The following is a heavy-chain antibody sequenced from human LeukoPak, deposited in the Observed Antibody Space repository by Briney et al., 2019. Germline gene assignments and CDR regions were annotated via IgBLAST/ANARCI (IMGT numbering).Heavy chain of an antibody. CDR2: IYYSGST. CDR1: GGSISNSDYY. CDR3: ARLNWKVRVFGGGQGDY. D-gene: IGHD1-1*01. Sequence: PSETLSLTCTVSGGSISNSDYYGGWIRQPPGKGLEWIGSIYYSGSTYYNPSLKSRVTISLDTSKNQFSLKLSSVTAADTAVYYCARLNWKVRVFGGGQGDYWGQGTLVTVSS. V-gene: IGHV4-39*07. J-gene: IGHJ4*02.